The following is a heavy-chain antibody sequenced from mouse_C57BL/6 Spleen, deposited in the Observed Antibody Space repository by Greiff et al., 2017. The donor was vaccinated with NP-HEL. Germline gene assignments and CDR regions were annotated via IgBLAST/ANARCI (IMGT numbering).Heavy chain of an antibody. V-gene: IGHV7-3*01. CDR1: GFTFTDYY. CDR3: ARYYYYYFDY. Sequence: EVQVVESGGGLVQPGGSLSLSCAASGFTFTDYYMSWVRQPPGKALEWLGFIRNKANGYTTEYSASVKGRFTISRDNSQSILYLQMNARRAADSATYYCARYYYYYFDYWGQGTTLTVSS. J-gene: IGHJ2*01. CDR2: IRNKANGYTT. D-gene: IGHD1-1*01.